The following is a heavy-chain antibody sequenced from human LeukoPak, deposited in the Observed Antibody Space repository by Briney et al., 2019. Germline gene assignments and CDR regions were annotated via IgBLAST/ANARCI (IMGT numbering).Heavy chain of an antibody. CDR2: ISSSSSYI. V-gene: IGHV3-21*01. D-gene: IGHD6-13*01. Sequence: GGSLRLSCAASGFTFSSYSMNWVRQAPGKGLEWVSSISSSSSYIYYADSVKGRFTISRDNAKNSLYLQMNSLRAEDTAVYYCARDRRIAAAVTDYWGQGTLVTVPS. J-gene: IGHJ4*02. CDR3: ARDRRIAAAVTDY. CDR1: GFTFSSYS.